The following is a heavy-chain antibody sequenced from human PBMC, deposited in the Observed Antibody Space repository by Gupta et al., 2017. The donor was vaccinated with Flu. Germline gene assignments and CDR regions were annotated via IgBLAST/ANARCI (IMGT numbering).Heavy chain of an antibody. Sequence: QLQLQESGPGLVKPSETLSLTCTVSGGSISSRSYYWGGIRQPPGKGLEWIGSIYYSGSTYYNPSLKSRVTISVDTSKNQFSLKLSSVTAADTAVYYCARSQITIFGVVTTFDYWGQGTLVTVSS. CDR3: ARSQITIFGVVTTFDY. CDR1: GGSISSRSYY. J-gene: IGHJ4*02. D-gene: IGHD3-3*01. V-gene: IGHV4-39*01. CDR2: IYYSGST.